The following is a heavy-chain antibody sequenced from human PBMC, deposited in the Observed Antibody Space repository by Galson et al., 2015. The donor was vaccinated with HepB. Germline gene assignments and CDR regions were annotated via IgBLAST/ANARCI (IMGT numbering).Heavy chain of an antibody. CDR1: GGSISSSSYY. CDR2: IYYSGST. D-gene: IGHD6-19*01. Sequence: SETLSLTCTVSGGSISSSSYYWGWIRQPPGKGLEWIGSIYYSGSTYYNPSLKSRVTISVDTSKNQFSLKLSSVTAADTAVYYCARRGAEYSSGAGADWFDPWGQGTLVTVSS. CDR3: ARRGAEYSSGAGADWFDP. J-gene: IGHJ5*02. V-gene: IGHV4-39*01.